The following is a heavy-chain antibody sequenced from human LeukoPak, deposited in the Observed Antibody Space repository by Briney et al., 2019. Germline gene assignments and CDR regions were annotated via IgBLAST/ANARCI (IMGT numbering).Heavy chain of an antibody. V-gene: IGHV3-33*01. CDR1: GLTSSNYG. CDR3: VRVAVAGNLNNWFDP. J-gene: IGHJ5*02. D-gene: IGHD6-19*01. CDR2: IWYDGSNN. Sequence: GGAFKLSWEASGLTSSNYGMHLVRQAPGKGLELVAVIWYDGSNNYYADSVKGRFTISRDNSKNTLYLQMNSLRAEDTAVYYCVRVAVAGNLNNWFDPWGQGTLVTVSS.